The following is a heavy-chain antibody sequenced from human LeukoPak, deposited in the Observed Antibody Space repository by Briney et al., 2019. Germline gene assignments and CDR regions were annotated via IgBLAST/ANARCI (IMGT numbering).Heavy chain of an antibody. D-gene: IGHD5-18*01. CDR1: GYTFTSYD. J-gene: IGHJ6*03. CDR3: ASGYSYGDYYYYYYMDV. V-gene: IGHV1-8*01. CDR2: MNLNSGNT. Sequence: ASVKVSCKASGYTFTSYDINWVRQATGQGLEWIGWMNLNSGNTGYAQKFQGRVTMTRNTPISTAYMELSSLRSEDTAVYYCASGYSYGDYYYYYYMDVWGKRTTVTVSS.